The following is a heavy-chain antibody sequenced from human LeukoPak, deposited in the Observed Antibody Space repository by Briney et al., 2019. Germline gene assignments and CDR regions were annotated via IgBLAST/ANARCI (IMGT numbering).Heavy chain of an antibody. CDR3: ARGPLVVVAATPLADY. CDR2: IKQDGSEK. CDR1: GFTFSSYW. J-gene: IGHJ4*02. Sequence: GSLRLSCSASGFTFSSYWMSWVRPAPGKGLEWVANIKQDGSEKYYVDSVKGRFTISRDNAKNSLYLQMNSLRAEDTAVYYCARGPLVVVAATPLADYWGQGTLVTVSS. D-gene: IGHD2-15*01. V-gene: IGHV3-7*01.